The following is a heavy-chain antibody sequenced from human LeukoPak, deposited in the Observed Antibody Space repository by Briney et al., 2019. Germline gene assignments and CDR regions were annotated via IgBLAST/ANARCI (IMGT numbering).Heavy chain of an antibody. CDR2: IWYDGSNK. V-gene: IGHV3-33*01. J-gene: IGHJ4*02. CDR1: GFTFSSYV. Sequence: GGSLRLSCAASGFTFSSYVMHWVRQAPGKGLEWVAVIWYDGSNKYYADSVKGRFTISRDNSKNTLYLQMNSLRAEDTAVYYCARVPPSASGCYSFDSWAREPWSPSPQ. D-gene: IGHD6-19*01. CDR3: ARVPPSASGCYSFDS.